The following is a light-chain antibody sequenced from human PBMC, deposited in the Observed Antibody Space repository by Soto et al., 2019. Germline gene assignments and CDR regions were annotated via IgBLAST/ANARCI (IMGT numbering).Light chain of an antibody. CDR3: QQYGSSPRVT. CDR1: QSVSSNY. J-gene: IGKJ4*01. V-gene: IGKV3-20*01. Sequence: EIVLTQSPGTLSLSPVERATLSCRASQSVSSNYLAWYQQKPGQAPRLLIYGASSRATGIPDRFSGSGSGTDFTLTISRLEPEDFAVYYCQQYGSSPRVTFGGGTKVEIK. CDR2: GAS.